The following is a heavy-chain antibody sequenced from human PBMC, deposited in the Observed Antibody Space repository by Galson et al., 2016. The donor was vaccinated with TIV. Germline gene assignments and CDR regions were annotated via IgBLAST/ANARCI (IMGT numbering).Heavy chain of an antibody. CDR1: GYSFSSYW. J-gene: IGHJ3*01. CDR2: IHPADSDT. Sequence: QSGAEVTKPGEPLKISCEGSGYSFSSYWIGWVRHKPGEGLEWIGIIHPADSDTRYSPSSRGQVTMSADKAINGAYLQWRTLKASDSAMYYCARRKEMTTNRLDAFDLWGQGTMVIV. V-gene: IGHV5-51*01. D-gene: IGHD5-24*01. CDR3: ARRKEMTTNRLDAFDL.